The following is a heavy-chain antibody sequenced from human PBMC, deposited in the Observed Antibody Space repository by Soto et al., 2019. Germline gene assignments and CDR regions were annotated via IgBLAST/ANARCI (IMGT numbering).Heavy chain of an antibody. V-gene: IGHV3-23*01. D-gene: IGHD3-3*01. CDR3: AKVPTGEMWTDFQVVDI. CDR1: GFTFSRYA. J-gene: IGHJ3*02. CDR2: ISYSGGST. Sequence: QLSESGGGLVQPGGSLRLSCTASGFTFSRYAMSLVRQAPGKGLEWVSGISYSGGSTYYADSVKDRFTVSRDNSKNTLSLQISSLRADDTAAYYCAKVPTGEMWTDFQVVDIWGKGTMVTFSS.